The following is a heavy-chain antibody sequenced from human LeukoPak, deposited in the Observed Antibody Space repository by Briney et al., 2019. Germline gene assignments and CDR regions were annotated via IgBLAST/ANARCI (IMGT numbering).Heavy chain of an antibody. CDR2: ISHSGST. D-gene: IGHD6-13*01. CDR1: GDSISSSSYY. J-gene: IGHJ4*02. CDR3: ARSWFSTGPADY. V-gene: IGHV4-39*01. Sequence: SETLSLTCTVSGDSISSSSYYWGWIRQPPGKGLEWIGSISHSGSTYYNPPLKSRVTISVDTSKNQFSLKLTSVTAADTAVYYCARSWFSTGPADYWGQGTLVTVSS.